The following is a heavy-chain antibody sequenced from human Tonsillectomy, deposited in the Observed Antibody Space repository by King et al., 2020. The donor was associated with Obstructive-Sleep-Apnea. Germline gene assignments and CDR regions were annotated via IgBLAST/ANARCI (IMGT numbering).Heavy chain of an antibody. J-gene: IGHJ5*02. V-gene: IGHV1-2*02. Sequence: VQLVEAGAEVKKPGASVKVSCKASGYTFTGYYMHWVRQAPGQGREWMGWINPNSGGTNYAQKFQGRVTMTRDTSISTAYMELSRLRSDDTAVYYCARDLGYCSSTSCYNWFDPWGQGTLVTVSS. CDR2: INPNSGGT. D-gene: IGHD2-2*01. CDR1: GYTFTGYY. CDR3: ARDLGYCSSTSCYNWFDP.